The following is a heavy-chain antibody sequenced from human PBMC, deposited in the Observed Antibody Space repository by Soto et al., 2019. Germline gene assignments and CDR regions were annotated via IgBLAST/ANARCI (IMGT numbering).Heavy chain of an antibody. V-gene: IGHV6-1*01. Sequence: SQTLSLTCAISGDSVSSNSAAWNCIRQSPSRGLEWLGRTYYRSKWYNDYAVSVKSRITINPDTSKNQFSLQLNSVIPEDTAVYYCARGRITMIVVVPENAFDIWGQGTMVTVSS. CDR2: TYYRSKWYN. CDR3: ARGRITMIVVVPENAFDI. J-gene: IGHJ3*02. CDR1: GDSVSSNSAA. D-gene: IGHD3-22*01.